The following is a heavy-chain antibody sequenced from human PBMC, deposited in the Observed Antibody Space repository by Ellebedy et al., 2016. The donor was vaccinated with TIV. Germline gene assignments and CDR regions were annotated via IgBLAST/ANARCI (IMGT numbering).Heavy chain of an antibody. CDR2: INPNSGGT. V-gene: IGHV1-2*04. CDR1: GYTFTGYY. CDR3: YTSLGGTSTAAEYFQH. D-gene: IGHD2-2*01. Sequence: AASVKVSCKASGYTFTGYYMPWVRPAPGHGLEWMGWINPNSGGTNYAQKFQGWVTMTRDTSISTAYMELSRLRSDDTAVYYSYTSLGGTSTAAEYFQHWGQGTLVTVSS. J-gene: IGHJ1*01.